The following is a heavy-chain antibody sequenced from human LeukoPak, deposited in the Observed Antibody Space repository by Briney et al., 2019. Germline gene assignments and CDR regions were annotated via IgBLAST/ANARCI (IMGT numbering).Heavy chain of an antibody. CDR1: GGSIGSGDYF. Sequence: SETLSLTCTVSGGSIGSGDYFWSWIRQPPGKGLEWIGYIYYSGSTYYNPSLKSRVTMSVDTSKNQFSLKLSSVTAADTAVYYCARSVGPYYDFWSGSDAFDIWGQGTMVTVSS. CDR3: ARSVGPYYDFWSGSDAFDI. V-gene: IGHV4-30-4*08. D-gene: IGHD3-3*01. CDR2: IYYSGST. J-gene: IGHJ3*02.